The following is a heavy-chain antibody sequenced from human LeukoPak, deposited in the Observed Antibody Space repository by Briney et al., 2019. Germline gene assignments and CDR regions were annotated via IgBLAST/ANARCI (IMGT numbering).Heavy chain of an antibody. D-gene: IGHD6-13*01. V-gene: IGHV3-20*04. CDR2: INWNGGST. CDR3: ARLEAAAGAPYYYYYMDV. Sequence: GGSLRLSCAASGFTFDDYGMSWVRQAPGKGLEWVSGINWNGGSTGYADSVKGRFTISRDNAKNSLYLQMNSLRAEDTALYYCARLEAAAGAPYYYYYMDVWGKGTTVTVSS. CDR1: GFTFDDYG. J-gene: IGHJ6*03.